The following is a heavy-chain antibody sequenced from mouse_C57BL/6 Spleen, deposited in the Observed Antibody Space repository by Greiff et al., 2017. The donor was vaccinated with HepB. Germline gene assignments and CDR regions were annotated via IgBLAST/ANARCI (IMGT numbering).Heavy chain of an antibody. Sequence: EVHLVESGGDLVKPGGSLKLSCAASGFTFSSYGMSWVRQTPDKRLEWVATISSGGSYTYYPDSVKGRFTISRDNAKNTLYLQMSSLKSEDTAMYYCARQDGYALDYWGQGTSVTVSS. V-gene: IGHV5-6*01. CDR3: ARQDGYALDY. CDR1: GFTFSSYG. CDR2: ISSGGSYT. J-gene: IGHJ4*01.